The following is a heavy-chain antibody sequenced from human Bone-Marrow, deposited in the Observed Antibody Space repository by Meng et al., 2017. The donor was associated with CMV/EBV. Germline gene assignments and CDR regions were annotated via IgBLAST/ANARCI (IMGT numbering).Heavy chain of an antibody. CDR1: GGSFSDYY. D-gene: IGHD3-3*01. CDR3: ARGWRITIFGVVIIDGGYFDY. Sequence: SETLSLTCAVYGGSFSDYYWSWIRQPPGKGLKWIGEINHSGSTNYNPSLKSRVTISVDTSKNQFSLKLSSVTAADTAVYYCARGWRITIFGVVIIDGGYFDYWGQGTLVTVSS. V-gene: IGHV4-34*01. J-gene: IGHJ4*02. CDR2: INHSGST.